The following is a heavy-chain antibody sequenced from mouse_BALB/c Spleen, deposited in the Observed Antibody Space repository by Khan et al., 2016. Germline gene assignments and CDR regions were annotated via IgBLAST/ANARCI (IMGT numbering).Heavy chain of an antibody. CDR2: IDPANGNT. V-gene: IGHV14-3*02. Sequence: VQLQQSGAELVKPGASVKLSCTASGFNIKDTYMHWVKQRPEQGLEWIGRIDPANGNTKYDPKFQGKATITADTSSNTAYLQLSNLTSEDTAVYYCAQIDDGYYGFAYWGQGTLVTVSA. CDR3: AQIDDGYYGFAY. CDR1: GFNIKDTY. D-gene: IGHD2-3*01. J-gene: IGHJ3*01.